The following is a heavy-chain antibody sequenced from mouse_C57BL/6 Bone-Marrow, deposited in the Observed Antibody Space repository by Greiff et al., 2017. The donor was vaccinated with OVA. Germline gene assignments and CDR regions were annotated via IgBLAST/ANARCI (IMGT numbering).Heavy chain of an antibody. CDR1: GYAFTNYL. D-gene: IGHD4-1*01. Sequence: VKLQQSGAELVRPGTSVKVSCKASGYAFTNYLIEWVKQRPGQGLEWIGAIYPGNGDTSYNQKFKGKATLTADKSSSTAYMQLSSLTSEDSAVYYCAWEGDYWGQGTTLTVSS. J-gene: IGHJ2*01. CDR2: IYPGNGDT. CDR3: AWEGDY. V-gene: IGHV1-54*01.